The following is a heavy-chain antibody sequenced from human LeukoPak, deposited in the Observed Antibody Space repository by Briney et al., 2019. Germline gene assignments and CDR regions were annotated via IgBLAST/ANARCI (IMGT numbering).Heavy chain of an antibody. D-gene: IGHD2-15*01. CDR1: GFTFSSYS. J-gene: IGHJ4*02. V-gene: IGHV3-23*01. Sequence: GGSLRLSCAASGFTFSSYSMNWVRQAPGKGLEWVSAISGSGGSTYYADSVKGRSTISRDNSKNTLYLQMNSLRAEDTAVYYCAKHYCSGGSCYYYFDYWGQGTLVTVSS. CDR2: ISGSGGST. CDR3: AKHYCSGGSCYYYFDY.